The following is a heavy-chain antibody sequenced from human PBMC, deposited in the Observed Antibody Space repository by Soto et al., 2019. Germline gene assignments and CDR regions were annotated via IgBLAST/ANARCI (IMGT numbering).Heavy chain of an antibody. V-gene: IGHV1-69*08. Sequence: QVQLVQSGAEVKKPGSSVKVSCKASGGTFSHYYISWVRQAPGQGLEWMGRISPIVGATNYAQKVQGRVTLTADKSEGTAYMELSSLRSEDTAVYYCASNVEAVGARPSDSWGQGTLVTVSS. CDR2: ISPIVGAT. CDR1: GGTFSHYY. J-gene: IGHJ4*02. D-gene: IGHD1-26*01. CDR3: ASNVEAVGARPSDS.